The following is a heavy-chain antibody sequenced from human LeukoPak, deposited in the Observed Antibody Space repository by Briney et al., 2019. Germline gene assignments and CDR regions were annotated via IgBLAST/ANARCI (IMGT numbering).Heavy chain of an antibody. CDR3: ALKTRSGYYTGIAPDY. D-gene: IGHD3-3*01. V-gene: IGHV3-30-3*01. CDR1: GFNFSSYA. CDR2: ISYDGSNK. J-gene: IGHJ4*02. Sequence: GGSLRLSCAASGFNFSSYAMHWVRQAPGKGLECVAVISYDGSNKYYADSVKGRFTISRDNSKNTLYLQMNSLRAEDTAVYYCALKTRSGYYTGIAPDYWGQGTLVTVSS.